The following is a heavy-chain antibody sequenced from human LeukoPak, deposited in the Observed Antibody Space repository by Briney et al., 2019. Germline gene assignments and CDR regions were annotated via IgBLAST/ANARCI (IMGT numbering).Heavy chain of an antibody. Sequence: GGSLRRSCVVSGFTFSSYSMSWVRQAPGKGLEWVGRIKSKTDGGTTDYAAPVKGRFTISRDDSKNTLYLQMNSLKTEDTAVYYCTTSYYDYVWGSYRYQKYYFDYWGQGTLVTVSS. J-gene: IGHJ4*02. V-gene: IGHV3-15*01. D-gene: IGHD3-16*02. CDR2: IKSKTDGGTT. CDR1: GFTFSSYS. CDR3: TTSYYDYVWGSYRYQKYYFDY.